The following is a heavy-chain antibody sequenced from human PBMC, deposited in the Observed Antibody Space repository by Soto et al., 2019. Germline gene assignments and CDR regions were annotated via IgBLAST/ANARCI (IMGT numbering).Heavy chain of an antibody. J-gene: IGHJ4*02. CDR1: GFTLCYYA. V-gene: IGHV3-49*04. D-gene: IGHD3-16*02. CDR3: TRDPMLTFGGVIATNY. CDR2: IRSKAYGGTT. Sequence: PGGCLRLSCTASGFTLCYYAMIWVRQAPGKGLEWVGFIRSKAYGGTTEYAASVKGRFTISRDDSKSIAYLQMNSLKTEDTAVYYCTRDPMLTFGGVIATNYWGQGTLVTVSS.